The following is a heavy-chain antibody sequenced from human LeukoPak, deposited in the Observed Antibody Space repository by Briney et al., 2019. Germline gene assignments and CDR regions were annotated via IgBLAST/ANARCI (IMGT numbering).Heavy chain of an antibody. J-gene: IGHJ6*03. CDR2: IIPIFGTA. Sequence: SVKVSCKASGGTFSSYAISWVRQAPGQGLEWMGGIIPIFGTANYAQKFQGRVTITADESTSTAYMELSSLRSEDTAVYYCANVVPAAIMGGYYYYMDVWGKGTTVTVSS. CDR3: ANVVPAAIMGGYYYYMDV. CDR1: GGTFSSYA. V-gene: IGHV1-69*01. D-gene: IGHD2-2*02.